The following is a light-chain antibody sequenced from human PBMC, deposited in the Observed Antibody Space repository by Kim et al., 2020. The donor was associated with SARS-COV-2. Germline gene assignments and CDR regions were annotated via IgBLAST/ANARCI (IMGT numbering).Light chain of an antibody. CDR1: SSDVGNYNY. J-gene: IGLJ3*02. V-gene: IGLV2-8*01. CDR3: SSYAGSNNWV. CDR2: GVT. Sequence: QSVTVTCPGTSSDVGNYNYVSWYQRHPGKAPKLMIYGVTGRPSGVPDRFSGSKSGNTASLTVSGLQAEDEADYYCSSYAGSNNWVFGGGTQLTVL.